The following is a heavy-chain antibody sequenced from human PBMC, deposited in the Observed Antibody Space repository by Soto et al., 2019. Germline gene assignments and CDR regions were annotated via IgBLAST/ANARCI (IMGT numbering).Heavy chain of an antibody. CDR1: NDSINDNDYY. V-gene: IGHV4-39*01. Sequence: QLQLQESGPGLVKPSETLSLICTVSNDSINDNDYYWGWIRQSPGKGLEWIGNIYRGGSTYYNPSLKTRVTIFVDTPNHQFSRKLSSVTAAATAVYYCATRAFDSDSLAGRDAFDIWGQGTMVTVSS. D-gene: IGHD2-21*01. J-gene: IGHJ3*02. CDR3: ATRAFDSDSLAGRDAFDI. CDR2: IYRGGST.